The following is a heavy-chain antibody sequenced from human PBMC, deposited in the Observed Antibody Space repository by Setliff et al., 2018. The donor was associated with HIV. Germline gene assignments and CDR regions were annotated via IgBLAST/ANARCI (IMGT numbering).Heavy chain of an antibody. J-gene: IGHJ6*03. V-gene: IGHV3-21*01. CDR2: ISGRSNYI. D-gene: IGHD2-2*01. Sequence: PGGSLRLSCGGSGFTFSSYGMNWVRQAPGGGLEWLSSISGRSNYIYYADSVRGRFTISRDNSQSSVFLQMTGLRAEDTAVYYCARERCSSSSCNYPYYYYYMDVWGKGTTVTVSS. CDR1: GFTFSSYG. CDR3: ARERCSSSSCNYPYYYYYMDV.